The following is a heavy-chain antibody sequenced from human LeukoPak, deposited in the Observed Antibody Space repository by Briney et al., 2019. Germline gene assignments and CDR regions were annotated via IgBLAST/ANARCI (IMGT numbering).Heavy chain of an antibody. Sequence: ASVKVSCKASGYTFTSYVINWVRQAPGQGLEWMGWISPYNGNTNYAQKLQGTVTMTTDTSTSTACMELRSLRSDDTAVYYCARDRASGIVDYWGQGTLVTVSS. CDR3: ARDRASGIVDY. D-gene: IGHD6-13*01. CDR1: GYTFTSYV. V-gene: IGHV1-18*01. J-gene: IGHJ4*02. CDR2: ISPYNGNT.